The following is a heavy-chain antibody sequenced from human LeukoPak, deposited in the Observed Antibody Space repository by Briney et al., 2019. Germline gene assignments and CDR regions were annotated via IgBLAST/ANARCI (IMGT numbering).Heavy chain of an antibody. CDR2: INHSGST. J-gene: IGHJ6*02. Sequence: SETLSLTCAVYGGSFSGYYWSWIRQPPGEGLEWIGEINHSGSTNYNPSLKSRVTISVDTSKNQFSLKLSSVTAADTAVYYCARRIVGATSGMDVWGQGTTVTVSS. CDR1: GGSFSGYY. CDR3: ARRIVGATSGMDV. V-gene: IGHV4-34*01. D-gene: IGHD1-26*01.